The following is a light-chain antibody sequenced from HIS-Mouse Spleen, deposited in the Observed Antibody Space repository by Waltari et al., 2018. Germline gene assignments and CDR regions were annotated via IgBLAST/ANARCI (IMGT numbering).Light chain of an antibody. CDR1: ALPKKY. Sequence: SYELTQPPSVSVSPGQTARITCSGDALPKKYAYWYLQKSGQAPVLVIYEDSKRPSGIHERFSGSSSGTMATLTISGAQVEDEADYYCYSTDSSGNHRVFGGGTKLTVL. CDR2: EDS. J-gene: IGLJ2*01. V-gene: IGLV3-10*01. CDR3: YSTDSSGNHRV.